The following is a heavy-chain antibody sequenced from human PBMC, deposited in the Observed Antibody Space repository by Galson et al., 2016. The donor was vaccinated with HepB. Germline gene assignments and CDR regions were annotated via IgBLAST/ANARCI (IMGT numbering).Heavy chain of an antibody. V-gene: IGHV2-5*01. D-gene: IGHD1-1*01. CDR1: GFSLSTSGVG. Sequence: PALVKPTQTLTLTCTFSGFSLSTSGVGVGWIRQPPGEALEWLALIYWNDDKRYSPSLKSSFSITKDTSKNQVVLTMTNMDPVDTATYYCSRRTLHAGHWTVDYWGQGTLVTVSS. CDR3: SRRTLHAGHWTVDY. J-gene: IGHJ4*02. CDR2: IYWNDDK.